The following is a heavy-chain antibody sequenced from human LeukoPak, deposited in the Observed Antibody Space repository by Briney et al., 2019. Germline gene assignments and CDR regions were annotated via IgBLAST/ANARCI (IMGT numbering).Heavy chain of an antibody. D-gene: IGHD2-15*01. CDR2: INPNSGGT. CDR3: ARAELLGRMQEDY. CDR1: GYTFTGYY. Sequence: SVKVSCTASGYTFTGYYMHWVRQAPGQGLEWMGWINPNSGGTNYAQKFQGRVTMTRDTSISTPYMELSRLRSDDTAVYYCARAELLGRMQEDYWGQGTLVTVSS. V-gene: IGHV1-2*02. J-gene: IGHJ4*02.